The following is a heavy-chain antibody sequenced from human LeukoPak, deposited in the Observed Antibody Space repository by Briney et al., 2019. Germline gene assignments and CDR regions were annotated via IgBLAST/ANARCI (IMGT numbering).Heavy chain of an antibody. Sequence: PSETLSLTCTVSGGSISSGDYYWSWIRQPPGKGLEWIGYTYYSGSTYYNPSLKSRVTISVDTSKNQFSLKLSSVTAADTAVYYCARTYCSSTSCYTFDYWGQGTLVTVSS. J-gene: IGHJ4*02. V-gene: IGHV4-30-4*08. D-gene: IGHD2-2*02. CDR1: GGSISSGDYY. CDR3: ARTYCSSTSCYTFDY. CDR2: TYYSGST.